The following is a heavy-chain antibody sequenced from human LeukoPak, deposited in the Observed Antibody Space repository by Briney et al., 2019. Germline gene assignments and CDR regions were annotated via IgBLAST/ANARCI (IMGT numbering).Heavy chain of an antibody. Sequence: PGGSLRLSCAASGFTFSNAWMSWVRQAPGKGLEWVGRIKSKTDGGTTDYAAPVKGRFTISRDDSKNTLYLQMNSLKTEDTAVYYCARDYYYGSGRYYYMDVWGKGTTVTISS. V-gene: IGHV3-15*01. J-gene: IGHJ6*03. CDR2: IKSKTDGGTT. CDR3: ARDYYYGSGRYYYMDV. CDR1: GFTFSNAW. D-gene: IGHD3-10*01.